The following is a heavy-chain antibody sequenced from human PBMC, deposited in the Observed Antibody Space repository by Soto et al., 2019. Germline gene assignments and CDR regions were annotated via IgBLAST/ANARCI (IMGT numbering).Heavy chain of an antibody. Sequence: GGSLRLSCAASGFTFSSYGMHWVRQAPGKGLEWVAVISYDGSNKYYADSVKGRFTISRDNSKNTLYLQMNSLRAEDTAVYYCAKEGTARFGDEYYYYGMDVWGQGTTVTVSS. V-gene: IGHV3-30*18. D-gene: IGHD3-10*01. CDR1: GFTFSSYG. CDR3: AKEGTARFGDEYYYYGMDV. J-gene: IGHJ6*02. CDR2: ISYDGSNK.